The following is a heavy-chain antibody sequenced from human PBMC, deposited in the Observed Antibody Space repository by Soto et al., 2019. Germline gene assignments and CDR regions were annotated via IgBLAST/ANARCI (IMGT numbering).Heavy chain of an antibody. CDR2: IYPGESDT. CDR3: ARHGNGPYYHWGMEL. Sequence: GESLKISCKGSGYSFTSYWIGWVSQMPGKGLEWMGIIYPGESDTRYSPSFQGQVTISADKSISTAYLQWSSLKASDTDMYYCARHGNGPYYHWGMELWGQGTTLTVCS. D-gene: IGHD1-26*01. CDR1: GYSFTSYW. J-gene: IGHJ6*01. V-gene: IGHV5-51*01.